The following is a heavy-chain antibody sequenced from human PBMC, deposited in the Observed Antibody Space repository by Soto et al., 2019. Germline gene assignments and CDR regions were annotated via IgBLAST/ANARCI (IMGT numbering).Heavy chain of an antibody. Sequence: SETLSLTCNVSGGSISTNTYYWGWIRQPPGKGLEWIASIFYSGSTFYNPSLKSRVTISVDTSKDQFALKLKSVTAADTAVYYCARHFGPSTGWYYLESWGKGTLVTVSS. CDR3: ARHFGPSTGWYYLES. D-gene: IGHD6-19*01. J-gene: IGHJ4*02. CDR1: GGSISTNTYY. CDR2: IFYSGST. V-gene: IGHV4-39*01.